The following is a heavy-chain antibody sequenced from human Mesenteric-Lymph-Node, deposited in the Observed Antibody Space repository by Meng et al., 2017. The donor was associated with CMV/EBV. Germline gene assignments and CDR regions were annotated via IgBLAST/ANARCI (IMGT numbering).Heavy chain of an antibody. CDR2: IYHSGST. D-gene: IGHD1-7*01. V-gene: IGHV4-4*02. J-gene: IGHJ6*02. Sequence: SETLSLTCAVSGGSISSSNWWSWVRQPPGKGLEWIGEIYHSGSTNYNPSLKSRVTISVDKSKNQFSLKLSSVTAADTAVYYCARGNYDYYYYGMDVWGQGTTVTVSS. CDR3: ARGNYDYYYYGMDV. CDR1: GGSISSSNW.